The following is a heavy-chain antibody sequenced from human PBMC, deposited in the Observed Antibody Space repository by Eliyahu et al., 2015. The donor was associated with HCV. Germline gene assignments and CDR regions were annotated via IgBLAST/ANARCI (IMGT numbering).Heavy chain of an antibody. Sequence: QVQLQESGPGLVKPSQTLSLTCTVSGDSISSGGYYWSWIRQHPGKGLEWIGYIYYSGSTSYNPSLKSRVTISVDTSKNQFSLKLNSVTAADTAVYYCARSCTSCAPFGVIEYWYFDLWGRGTLVTVSS. V-gene: IGHV4-31*03. J-gene: IGHJ2*01. CDR3: ARSCTSCAPFGVIEYWYFDL. CDR2: IYYSGST. CDR1: GDSISSGGYY. D-gene: IGHD3-3*01.